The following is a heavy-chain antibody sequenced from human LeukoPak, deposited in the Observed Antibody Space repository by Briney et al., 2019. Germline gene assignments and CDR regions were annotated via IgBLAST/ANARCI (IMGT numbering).Heavy chain of an antibody. CDR3: AKDGMSMDSSWFDY. J-gene: IGHJ4*01. Sequence: GGSLRLSCAASGFTFSSYGISWVRQAPGKGLEWVSAISASGGSTFYADSVKGRFTISRDISKNTLNLHLNSLRVEDTAVYYCAKDGMSMDSSWFDYWGHGPLVTVSS. CDR2: ISASGGST. V-gene: IGHV3-23*01. CDR1: GFTFSSYG. D-gene: IGHD6-13*01.